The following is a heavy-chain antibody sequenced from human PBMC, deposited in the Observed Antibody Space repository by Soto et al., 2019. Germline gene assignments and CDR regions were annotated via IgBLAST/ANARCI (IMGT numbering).Heavy chain of an antibody. J-gene: IGHJ4*02. Sequence: EVQLLESGGGLVQPGGSLRLSCAASGFTFSSYAMSWVRQAPGKGLEWVSAISGSGGSTYYADSVKGRFTISRDNSKNTLWLQMNSLRAEDTAVDYCAKVRRDCGGGSCYSGFGYWGQGTLVIVSS. CDR1: GFTFSSYA. CDR3: AKVRRDCGGGSCYSGFGY. V-gene: IGHV3-23*01. CDR2: ISGSGGST. D-gene: IGHD2-15*01.